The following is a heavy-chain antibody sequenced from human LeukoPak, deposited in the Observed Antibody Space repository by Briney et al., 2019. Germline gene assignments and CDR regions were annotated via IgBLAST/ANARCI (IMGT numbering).Heavy chain of an antibody. D-gene: IGHD5-18*01. CDR1: GGSISRSSYY. Sequence: GTLSLTCTVSGGSISRSSYYWGWIRQPPGKALEWVSAISGSGGSTYYADSVKGRFTISRDNSKNTLYLQMNSLRAEDTAVYYCARVGGYLVVYYMDVWGKGTTVTISS. CDR3: ARVGGYLVVYYMDV. V-gene: IGHV3-23*01. CDR2: ISGSGGST. J-gene: IGHJ6*03.